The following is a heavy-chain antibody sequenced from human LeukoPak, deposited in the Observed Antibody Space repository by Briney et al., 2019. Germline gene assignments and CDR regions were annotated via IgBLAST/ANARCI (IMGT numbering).Heavy chain of an antibody. V-gene: IGHV3-74*03. CDR2: INTDGRTT. Sequence: GGSLRLSCAASGFTFSSYWIHWVRQAPGKGLVWVSRINTDGRTTTYADSVKGRFTISRDNAKSTLYLQMNSLRAEDTAVYYCARDLGGAADYWGQGTLVTVSS. J-gene: IGHJ4*02. CDR1: GFTFSSYW. CDR3: ARDLGGAADY.